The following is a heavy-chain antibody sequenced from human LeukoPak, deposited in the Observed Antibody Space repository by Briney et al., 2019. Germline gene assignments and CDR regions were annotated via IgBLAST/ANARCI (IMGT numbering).Heavy chain of an antibody. CDR2: INHSGST. J-gene: IGHJ5*02. CDR3: AREQSVLMVYAAPFDP. CDR1: GGSFSGYY. V-gene: IGHV4-34*01. D-gene: IGHD2-8*01. Sequence: PSETLPLTCAVYGGSFSGYYWSWIRQPPGKGLEWIGEINHSGSTNYNPSLKSRVTISVDTSKNQFSLKLSSVTAADTAVYYCAREQSVLMVYAAPFDPWGQGTLVTVSS.